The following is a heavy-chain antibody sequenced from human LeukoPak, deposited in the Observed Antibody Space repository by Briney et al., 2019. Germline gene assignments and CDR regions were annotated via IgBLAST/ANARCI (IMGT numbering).Heavy chain of an antibody. Sequence: ASVKVSCKASGGTFSSYAISWARQAPGQGLEWMGGIIPIFGTANYAQKFQGRVTITADKSTSTAYMELSSLRSEDTAVYYCARVDIVVVPAAHNWFDPWGQGTLVTVSS. CDR1: GGTFSSYA. CDR2: IIPIFGTA. V-gene: IGHV1-69*06. CDR3: ARVDIVVVPAAHNWFDP. J-gene: IGHJ5*02. D-gene: IGHD2-2*03.